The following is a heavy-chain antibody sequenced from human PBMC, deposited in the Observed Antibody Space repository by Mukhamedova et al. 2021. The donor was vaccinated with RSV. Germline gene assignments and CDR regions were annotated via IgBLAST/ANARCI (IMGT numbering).Heavy chain of an antibody. J-gene: IGHJ3*02. CDR3: TIYDSVSGFDN. CDR2: INTFDGTA. V-gene: IGHV1-46*01. Sequence: GLEWMGRINTFDGTANNARRFLDRVSMTRDTSTSTVYMEMSSLRFEDTAMYYCTIYDSVSGFDNWGQGTKVTVSS. D-gene: IGHD3-16*01.